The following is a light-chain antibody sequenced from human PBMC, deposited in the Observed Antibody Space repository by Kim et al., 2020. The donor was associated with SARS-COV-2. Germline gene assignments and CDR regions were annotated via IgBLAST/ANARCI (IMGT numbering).Light chain of an antibody. CDR1: SSDVGCYNY. V-gene: IGLV2-11*01. CDR3: CSYAGSYVV. J-gene: IGLJ2*01. CDR2: DVT. Sequence: PRQSVTISCTGTSSDVGCYNYVSWYQPYPGKAPKVMIYDVTKRPAGVPERFSGSKSGNTASLTVSGLQAEDEADYYCCSYAGSYVVFGGGTQLTVL.